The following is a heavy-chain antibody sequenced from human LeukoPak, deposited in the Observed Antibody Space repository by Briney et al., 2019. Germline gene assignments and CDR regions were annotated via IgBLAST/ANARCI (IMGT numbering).Heavy chain of an antibody. J-gene: IGHJ5*02. CDR3: AREVSTSPCDP. Sequence: ASVKVSCKASGYTFTNYGNTWVRQAPGQVLEWMGWISAYTGNTNYAQKLQGRVTLTTDTSTSTAFMELRSLRSDDTAVYYCAREVSTSPCDPWGQGTLVTVSS. CDR2: ISAYTGNT. CDR1: GYTFTNYG. D-gene: IGHD5/OR15-5a*01. V-gene: IGHV1-18*01.